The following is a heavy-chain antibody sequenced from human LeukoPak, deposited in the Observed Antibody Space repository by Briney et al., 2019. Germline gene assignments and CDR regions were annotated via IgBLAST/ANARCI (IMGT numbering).Heavy chain of an antibody. V-gene: IGHV3-7*01. CDR2: IKQDGSEK. CDR3: ARDKYYFDY. CDR1: EFTFSSYS. J-gene: IGHJ4*02. Sequence: QPGGSLRLSCAASEFTFSSYSMNWVRQAPGKGLEWVANIKQDGSEKYYVDSVKGRFTISRDNAKNSLYLQMNSLRAEDTAVYYCARDKYYFDYWGQGTLVTVSS.